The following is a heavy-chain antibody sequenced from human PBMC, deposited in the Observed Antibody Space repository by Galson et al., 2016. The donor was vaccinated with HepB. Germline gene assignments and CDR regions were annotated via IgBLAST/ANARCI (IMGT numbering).Heavy chain of an antibody. Sequence: SETLSLTCAVSGGSLSTRNWWSWIRQTPGKGLEWIGEIYHTGITNYNPSLKSRITMSLDKSKNQFSLKLNSVTAADTAVYYCASLGYCSGGDCYSVDWGQGTMVTVSS. CDR1: GGSLSTRNW. CDR2: IYHTGIT. J-gene: IGHJ4*02. V-gene: IGHV4-4*02. CDR3: ASLGYCSGGDCYSVD. D-gene: IGHD2-15*01.